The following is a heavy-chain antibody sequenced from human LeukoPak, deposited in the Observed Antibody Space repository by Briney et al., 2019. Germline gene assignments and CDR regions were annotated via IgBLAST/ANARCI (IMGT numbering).Heavy chain of an antibody. D-gene: IGHD3-10*01. J-gene: IGHJ6*03. Sequence: PSETLSLTCTVSGGSISSSSYYWGWIRQPPGKGLEWIGSIYYSGSTYYNPSLKSRVTISVDTSKNQFSLKLSSVTAADTAVYYCAATYYYGSGIYYYYMDVWGKGTTVTISS. CDR1: GGSISSSSYY. CDR3: AATYYYGSGIYYYYMDV. CDR2: IYYSGST. V-gene: IGHV4-39*07.